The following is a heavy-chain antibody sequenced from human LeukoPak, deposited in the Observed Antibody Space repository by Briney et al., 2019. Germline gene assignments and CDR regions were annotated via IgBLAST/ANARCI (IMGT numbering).Heavy chain of an antibody. CDR1: GFKFSSYS. CDR2: ISSSSSYI. Sequence: PGGSLRLSCAASGFKFSSYSMKWVRQAPGKGLEWVSFISSSSSYIYYADSLKGRFTISRDNAKNSLYLQMNSLRAEDTAVYYCARQYYYDSSGYTPDFDYWGQGTLVTVSS. D-gene: IGHD3-22*01. V-gene: IGHV3-21*01. J-gene: IGHJ4*02. CDR3: ARQYYYDSSGYTPDFDY.